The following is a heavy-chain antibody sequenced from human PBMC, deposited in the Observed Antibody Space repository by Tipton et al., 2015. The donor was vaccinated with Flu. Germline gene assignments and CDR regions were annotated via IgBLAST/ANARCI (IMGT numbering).Heavy chain of an antibody. V-gene: IGHV1-8*03. J-gene: IGHJ6*02. CDR1: GYTFNNYD. D-gene: IGHD1-26*01. CDR3: ARKKFYSESFYYGMDV. Sequence: QVQLVQSGAEVKKPGASVKVSCKASGYTFNNYDINWVRQAPGQGLEWMGWVNPDDGFTGYAEKFRGRVTITRDTSINTAYMELSGLRFEDTAVYYCARKKFYSESFYYGMDVWGQGTTVTVSS. CDR2: VNPDDGFT.